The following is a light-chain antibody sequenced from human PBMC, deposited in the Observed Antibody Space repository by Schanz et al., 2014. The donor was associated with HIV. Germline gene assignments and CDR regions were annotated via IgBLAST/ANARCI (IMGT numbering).Light chain of an antibody. Sequence: EIVLTQSPVILSLSPGERATLSCRASQTVSSNSLGWYQQKRGQVPRLLIYSASRRANGIPDRFSGSGSGTDFTLTISRLEPEDFAVYYCQQYHNWPPYTFGQGTKLEIK. V-gene: IGKV3-20*01. CDR3: QQYHNWPPYT. CDR1: QTVSSNS. J-gene: IGKJ2*01. CDR2: SAS.